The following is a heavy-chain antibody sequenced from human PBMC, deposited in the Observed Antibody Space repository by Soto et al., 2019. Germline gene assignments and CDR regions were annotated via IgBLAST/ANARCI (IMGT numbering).Heavy chain of an antibody. CDR2: IYYLGST. Sequence: SETLSLTCSVSGGSMSEYFWSWIRQSPGKGLEWIGYIYYLGSTDYNPSLKSRVTISVDTSKRQFSLRLTSVTAADTAVYYCQGGDFWGQGTRVTVSA. CDR3: QGGDF. CDR1: GGSMSEYF. J-gene: IGHJ4*02. D-gene: IGHD3-16*01. V-gene: IGHV4-59*01.